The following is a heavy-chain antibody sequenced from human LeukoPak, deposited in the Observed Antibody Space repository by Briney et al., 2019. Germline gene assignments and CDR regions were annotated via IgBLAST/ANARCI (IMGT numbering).Heavy chain of an antibody. CDR2: MWYDGSRK. CDR3: AKDSRDWSFDY. V-gene: IGHV3-33*06. CDR1: GFNFGSNG. J-gene: IGHJ4*02. D-gene: IGHD2-21*01. Sequence: GRSLRLSCAASGFNFGSNGMHWVRQAPGKGLEWVAAMWYDGSRKDYVGSVKGRFTVSRDVPKNTLYLQMNSLRAEDTAVYYCAKDSRDWSFDYWGQGTLVTVSS.